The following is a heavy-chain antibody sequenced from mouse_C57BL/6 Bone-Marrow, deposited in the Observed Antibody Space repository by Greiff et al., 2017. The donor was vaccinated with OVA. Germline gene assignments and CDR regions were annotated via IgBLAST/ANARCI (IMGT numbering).Heavy chain of an antibody. Sequence: QVQLQQPGAELVKPGASVKLSCKASGYTFTSYWMQWVKQRPGQGLEWIGEIDPSDSYTNYNQKFKGKATLTVDTSSSTAYMQHSSLTSEDSAVYYCARVCDYDLLFAYWGQGTLVTVSA. CDR1: GYTFTSYW. V-gene: IGHV1-50*01. J-gene: IGHJ3*01. CDR3: ARVCDYDLLFAY. CDR2: IDPSDSYT. D-gene: IGHD2-4*01.